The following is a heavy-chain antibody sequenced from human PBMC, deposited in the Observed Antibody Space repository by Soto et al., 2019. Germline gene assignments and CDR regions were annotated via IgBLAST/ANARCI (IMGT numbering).Heavy chain of an antibody. CDR3: AKDQAVYYHYGRDV. CDR1: GFTFSSYG. J-gene: IGHJ6*02. V-gene: IGHV3-30*18. CDR2: ISYDGSNK. Sequence: QVQLVESGGGVVQPGRSLRLSCAASGFTFSSYGMHWVRQAPGKGLEWVAVISYDGSNKYYADSMKGRFTISRDNSKNTLYLQMNSLRGEDTAVYYCAKDQAVYYHYGRDVWGQWTTVTVSS.